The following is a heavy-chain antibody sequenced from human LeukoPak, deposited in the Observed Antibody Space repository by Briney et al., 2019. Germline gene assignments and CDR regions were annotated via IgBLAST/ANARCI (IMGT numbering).Heavy chain of an antibody. V-gene: IGHV3-21*01. J-gene: IGHJ4*02. CDR1: GFTLSNYS. CDR2: ISSSSSYI. Sequence: GGSLRLSCAAPGFTLSNYSMNWVRQAPGKGLEWVAFISSSSSYIFYADSLKGRFTISRDNAKNSLYLQMNSLRADDTAVYYCARDLAYGDDGLWGQGTLVTVSS. CDR3: ARDLAYGDDGL. D-gene: IGHD4-17*01.